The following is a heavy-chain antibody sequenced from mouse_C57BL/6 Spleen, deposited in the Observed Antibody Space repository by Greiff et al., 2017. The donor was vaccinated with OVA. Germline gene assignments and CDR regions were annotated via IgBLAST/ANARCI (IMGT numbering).Heavy chain of an antibody. J-gene: IGHJ4*01. D-gene: IGHD1-1*01. CDR3: ARAITTVVAPLNNYAMDY. Sequence: QVQLQQSGPELVKPGASVKISCKASGYAFSSSWMNWVKQRPGKGLEWIGRIYPGDGDTNYNGKFKGKATLTADKSSSTAYMQISSLTSEDSAVYFCARAITTVVAPLNNYAMDYWGQGTSVTVSS. V-gene: IGHV1-82*01. CDR1: GYAFSSSW. CDR2: IYPGDGDT.